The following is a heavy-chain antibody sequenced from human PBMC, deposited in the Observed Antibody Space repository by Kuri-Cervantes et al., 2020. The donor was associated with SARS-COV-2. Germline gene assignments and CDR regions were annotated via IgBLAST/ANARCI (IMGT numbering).Heavy chain of an antibody. CDR2: INHSGST. CDR1: GGSFSGYY. Sequence: SETLSLTCAVYGGSFSGYYWSWIRQPPGKGLEWIGEINHSGSTNYNPSLKSRVTISVDTSKSQFSLKMTSVTAADTAVYYCARGPSGGYLYLMDVWGNGTMVTVSS. V-gene: IGHV4-34*01. D-gene: IGHD1-26*01. CDR3: ARGPSGGYLYLMDV. J-gene: IGHJ6*03.